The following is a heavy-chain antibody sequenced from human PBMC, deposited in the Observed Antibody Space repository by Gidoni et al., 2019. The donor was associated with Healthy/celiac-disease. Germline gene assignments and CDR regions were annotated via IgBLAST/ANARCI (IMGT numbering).Heavy chain of an antibody. V-gene: IGHV4-39*01. Sequence: QLQLQESGPGLVKPSETLSLTCTVSGGSIRSSSSYWGWIRQPPGKGLEWIGSIYYSGSTYYHPSLKSRVTISVDTSKNQFSLKLSSVTAADTAVYYCARHPSPHYYDSSEGAFDIWGQGTMVTVSS. CDR1: GGSIRSSSSY. CDR3: ARHPSPHYYDSSEGAFDI. D-gene: IGHD3-22*01. J-gene: IGHJ3*02. CDR2: IYYSGST.